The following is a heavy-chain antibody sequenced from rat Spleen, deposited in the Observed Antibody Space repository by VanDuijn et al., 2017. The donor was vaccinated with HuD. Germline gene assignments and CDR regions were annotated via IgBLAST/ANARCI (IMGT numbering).Heavy chain of an antibody. CDR3: ARGWDDYYFDF. V-gene: IGHV2-41*01. CDR1: GFSLTSYN. Sequence: QVQLKESGPGLVQPSQTLSLTCTVAGFSLTSYNVHWVRQPPGKDLAWMGVIWNTGDKQYNSALKSRLSISRDTSKSQVFLNLNSLQTTDTDTYFCARGWDDYYFDFWGQGVMVTVSS. D-gene: IGHD4-6*01. J-gene: IGHJ2*01. CDR2: IWNTGDK.